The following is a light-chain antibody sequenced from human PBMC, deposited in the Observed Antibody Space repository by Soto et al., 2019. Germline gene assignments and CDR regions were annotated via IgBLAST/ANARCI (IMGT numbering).Light chain of an antibody. Sequence: QSVLTQPPSASGSPGQSVTISCTGTSSDVGGYNYVSWYQQHPGKAPKLMIYEVTERPSGVPDRFSGSKSGNTASLTVSGLQTDDEADYYCSSYAGSNNGVFGGGTQLTVL. CDR1: SSDVGGYNY. J-gene: IGLJ3*02. CDR2: EVT. V-gene: IGLV2-8*01. CDR3: SSYAGSNNGV.